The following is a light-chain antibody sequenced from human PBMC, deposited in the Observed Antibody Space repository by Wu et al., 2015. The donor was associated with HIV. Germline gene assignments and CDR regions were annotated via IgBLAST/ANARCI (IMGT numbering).Light chain of an antibody. CDR1: QDIRNS. V-gene: IGKV1-NL1*01. CDR3: QKYNTAPWT. CDR2: AAS. Sequence: DIQMTQSPSSLSASVGDKVTITCRASQDIRNSLAWLQQRPGQAPKLLLYAASTLESGVPSRFSGTGYGTDFTLTISSLQPEDVATYYCQKYNTAPWTFGQGTKVE. J-gene: IGKJ1*01.